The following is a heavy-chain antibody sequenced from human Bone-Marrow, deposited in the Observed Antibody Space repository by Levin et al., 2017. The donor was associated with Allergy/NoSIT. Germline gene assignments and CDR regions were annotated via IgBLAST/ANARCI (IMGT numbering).Heavy chain of an antibody. Sequence: QWTRQRPGAGLVWVSGINSDGTSTYYADSVKGRFTISRDNAKNTLYLQMHSLRAEDTAVYYCTRVGGLYSTSWYSFYWGQGTLVTVSP. J-gene: IGHJ4*02. CDR2: INSDGTST. D-gene: IGHD6-13*01. V-gene: IGHV3-74*01. CDR3: TRVGGLYSTSWYSFY.